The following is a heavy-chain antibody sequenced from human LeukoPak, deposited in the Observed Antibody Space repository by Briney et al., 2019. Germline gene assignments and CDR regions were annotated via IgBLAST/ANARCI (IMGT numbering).Heavy chain of an antibody. Sequence: ASVKVSCKASGYTFTSYYMHWVRQAPGQGLECLGRINPNNGGTNYAQKFQGRVTMTRDMSMSTAYMELSRLRSVDTAVYYCAGEDNSSGYRPFDIWGQGTMVTVPS. V-gene: IGHV1-2*06. CDR3: AGEDNSSGYRPFDI. CDR2: INPNNGGT. D-gene: IGHD3-22*01. J-gene: IGHJ3*02. CDR1: GYTFTSYY.